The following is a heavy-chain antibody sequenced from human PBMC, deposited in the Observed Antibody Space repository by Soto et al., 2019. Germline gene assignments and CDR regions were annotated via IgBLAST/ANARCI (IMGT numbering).Heavy chain of an antibody. CDR1: GYTLTELS. Sequence: GASVKVSCKVPGYTLTELSMHSVRHAQGKGLEWMGGFDPEDGETIYAQKFQGRVTMTEDTSTDTAYMELSSLRSEDTAVYYCATVAYSSGWYGVGWFDPWGQGTLVTVS. V-gene: IGHV1-24*01. CDR3: ATVAYSSGWYGVGWFDP. J-gene: IGHJ5*02. CDR2: FDPEDGET. D-gene: IGHD6-19*01.